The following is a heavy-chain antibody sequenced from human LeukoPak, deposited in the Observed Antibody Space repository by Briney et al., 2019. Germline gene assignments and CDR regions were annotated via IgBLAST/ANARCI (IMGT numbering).Heavy chain of an antibody. J-gene: IGHJ4*02. Sequence: SGTLSLTCTVSGGSISSGSYYWSWIRQPAGKGLEWIGRIHTSGSTNYNPSLKSRVTMSVDTSKNQFSLKLSSVTAADTAVYYCARDQYYYDSSGSPTFDYWGQGTLVTVSS. D-gene: IGHD3-22*01. CDR2: IHTSGST. V-gene: IGHV4-61*02. CDR3: ARDQYYYDSSGSPTFDY. CDR1: GGSISSGSYY.